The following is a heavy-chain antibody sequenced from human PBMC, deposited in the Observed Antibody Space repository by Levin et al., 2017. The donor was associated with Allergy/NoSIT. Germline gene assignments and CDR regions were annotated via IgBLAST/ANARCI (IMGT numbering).Heavy chain of an antibody. J-gene: IGHJ5*02. CDR2: INTSGNNI. CDR1: GFTLSSYE. Sequence: GGSLRLSCAVSGFTLSSYEMNWVRQAPGKGLEWLAYINTSGNNIQYADSVKGRFTISRDNAKNALCLQMDSLRAEDTAIYYCTKGTNSGWDWFDPWGQGALVTVSS. V-gene: IGHV3-48*03. D-gene: IGHD6-19*01. CDR3: TKGTNSGWDWFDP.